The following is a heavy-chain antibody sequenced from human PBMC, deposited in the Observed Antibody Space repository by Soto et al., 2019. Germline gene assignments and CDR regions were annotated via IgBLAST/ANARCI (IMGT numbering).Heavy chain of an antibody. Sequence: EVQLLESGGGSVQPGGSLRLSCAASGFTFSSYAMTWVRQAPGKGLEWVSAISGTGSSTNYADSVEGRFTISRDNSKNTLYLQMSSPRAEDTAVYYCAKAGGIAVPGSHLDYWGQGALVSVSS. D-gene: IGHD6-19*01. CDR3: AKAGGIAVPGSHLDY. CDR1: GFTFSSYA. J-gene: IGHJ4*02. CDR2: ISGTGSST. V-gene: IGHV3-23*01.